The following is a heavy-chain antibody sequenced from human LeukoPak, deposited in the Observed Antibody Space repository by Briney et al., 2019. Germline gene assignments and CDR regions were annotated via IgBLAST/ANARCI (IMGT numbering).Heavy chain of an antibody. J-gene: IGHJ5*02. Sequence: SETLSLTCSVSGDSISTSSYYWGWIRQPPGKGLEWIGTIYYSGSTYYNPSLTSRVTISVDTSKNQFSLKLSSVTAADTAVYYCARDKGYYDSSGYDVRGWFDPWGQGTLVTVSS. V-gene: IGHV4-39*07. D-gene: IGHD3-22*01. CDR3: ARDKGYYDSSGYDVRGWFDP. CDR1: GDSISTSSYY. CDR2: IYYSGST.